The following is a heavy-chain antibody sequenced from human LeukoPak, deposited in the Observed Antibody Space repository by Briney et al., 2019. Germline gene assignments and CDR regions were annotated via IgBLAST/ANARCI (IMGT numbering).Heavy chain of an antibody. Sequence: ASVKVSCKASGYSFTSYYIHWVRQAPGQGLEWMGIINPSGGSTSYAQKFQGRVTMTRDTSTSTVYMYLSSLRSEDTAVYYCARDSLYGVVDYWGQGTLVTVSS. CDR3: ARDSLYGVVDY. V-gene: IGHV1-46*01. D-gene: IGHD4-17*01. J-gene: IGHJ4*02. CDR1: GYSFTSYY. CDR2: INPSGGST.